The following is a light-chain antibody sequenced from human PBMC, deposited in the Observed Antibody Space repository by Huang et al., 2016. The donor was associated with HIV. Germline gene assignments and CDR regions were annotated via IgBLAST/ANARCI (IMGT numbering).Light chain of an antibody. J-gene: IGKJ4*01. Sequence: EIEMTKSPATLSVSPGERATLSCRASHSVDSDLAWYQQKPGQAPRLLIYDASTRATCISAKFNGTGSGTEFTLIITNLQSEDFAVYYCQQYNDWPPLTFGGGTKVEI. CDR1: HSVDSD. CDR3: QQYNDWPPLT. V-gene: IGKV3-15*01. CDR2: DAS.